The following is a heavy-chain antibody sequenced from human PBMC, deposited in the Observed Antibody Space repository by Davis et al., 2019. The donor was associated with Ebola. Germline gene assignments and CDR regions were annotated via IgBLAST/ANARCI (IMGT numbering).Heavy chain of an antibody. V-gene: IGHV4-34*01. Sequence: SETLSLTCAVHRGSFSGFYWTWIRQPPGKGLEWIGEISQIGSTNYNASLKSRVTISVDTSKNQFSLKLTSVTAADTAVYFCARGQGGDYNNYMDVWGKGTTVTVSS. D-gene: IGHD5-12*01. CDR1: RGSFSGFY. CDR3: ARGQGGDYNNYMDV. CDR2: ISQIGST. J-gene: IGHJ6*03.